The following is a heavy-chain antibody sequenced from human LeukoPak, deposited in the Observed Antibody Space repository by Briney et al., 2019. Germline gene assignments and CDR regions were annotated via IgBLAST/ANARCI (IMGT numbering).Heavy chain of an antibody. CDR1: GFTFSTYS. CDR3: VSFYETY. V-gene: IGHV3-48*01. J-gene: IGHJ4*02. Sequence: GGSLRLSCAASGFTFSTYSMHWVRQAPGKGLEWVSYINSNSDTTYYTDSVKGRFTISRDNDKSSLHLQMNSLRAEDTAVYYCVSFYETYWGRGTLVTVSS. D-gene: IGHD2/OR15-2a*01. CDR2: INSNSDTT.